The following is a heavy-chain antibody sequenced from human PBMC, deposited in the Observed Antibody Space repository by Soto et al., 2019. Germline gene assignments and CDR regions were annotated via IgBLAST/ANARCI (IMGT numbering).Heavy chain of an antibody. D-gene: IGHD3-9*01. CDR3: ARLEGLATISYYFDY. V-gene: IGHV4-39*01. CDR1: GDSINSDNYY. J-gene: IGHJ4*02. CDR2: IHYRGNT. Sequence: QLQLQESGPGLVKPSETLSLTCSVSGDSINSDNYYWGWIRQPPGKGLEWIGSIHYRGNTYYNPSLKTRVTISRDKSRSQFSLKLNSVTAADSAVYFCARLEGLATISYYFDYWGQGTLVTVSS.